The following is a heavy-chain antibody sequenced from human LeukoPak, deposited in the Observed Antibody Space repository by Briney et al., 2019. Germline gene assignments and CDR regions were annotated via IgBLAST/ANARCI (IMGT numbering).Heavy chain of an antibody. CDR3: AKRYCSGGSCCPDY. V-gene: IGHV3-23*01. D-gene: IGHD2-15*01. CDR1: GFTFSNYA. J-gene: IGHJ4*02. CDR2: ISNSGGST. Sequence: GGSLRLSCVASGFTFSNYAMSWVRQTPGKGLEWVSAISNSGGSTYNADSVKGRFTISRVNSKNTVYLQMNSLRAEDTAVYYCAKRYCSGGSCCPDYWGQGTRVTVSS.